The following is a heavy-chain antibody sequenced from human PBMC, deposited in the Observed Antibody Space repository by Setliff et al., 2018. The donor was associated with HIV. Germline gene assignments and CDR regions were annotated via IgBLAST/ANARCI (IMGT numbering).Heavy chain of an antibody. Sequence: SETLSLTCAVSGGSISSRSHYWGWIRQPPGKGLEWIGSVSNSGSTYYNPSLKSQVIISVDLPNNQFSLKLHSVAAADTAVYYCASGEDSGSYGEPFNSWGQGALVTVSS. V-gene: IGHV4-39*01. CDR3: ASGEDSGSYGEPFNS. CDR1: GGSISSRSHY. D-gene: IGHD1-26*01. J-gene: IGHJ4*02. CDR2: VSNSGST.